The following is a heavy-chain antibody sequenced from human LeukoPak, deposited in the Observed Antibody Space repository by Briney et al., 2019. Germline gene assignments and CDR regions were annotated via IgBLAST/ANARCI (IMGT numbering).Heavy chain of an antibody. V-gene: IGHV4-61*08. D-gene: IGHD3-22*01. CDR3: AREAYYYDSSGYYRDAFDI. CDR1: GDSISSGDYY. CDR2: IYYSGST. Sequence: PSQTLSLTCTVSGDSISSGDYYWSWIRQPPGKGLEWIGYIYYSGSTNYNPSLKSRVTISVDTSKNQFSLKLSSVTAADTAVYYCAREAYYYDSSGYYRDAFDIWGQGTMVTVSS. J-gene: IGHJ3*02.